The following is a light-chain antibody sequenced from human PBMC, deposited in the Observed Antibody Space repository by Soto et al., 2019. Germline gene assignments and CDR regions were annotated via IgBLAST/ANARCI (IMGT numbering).Light chain of an antibody. CDR2: AAS. V-gene: IGKV1-8*01. Sequence: AIRMTQSPSSFSASTGDRVTITCRASQGISSYLAWYQQKPGKAPKLLLYAASTFQSGVPSRFSGSGSGTDFTLTISCLQSEDFATYYCQQYYSYPRTFGQGTKVEIK. J-gene: IGKJ1*01. CDR1: QGISSY. CDR3: QQYYSYPRT.